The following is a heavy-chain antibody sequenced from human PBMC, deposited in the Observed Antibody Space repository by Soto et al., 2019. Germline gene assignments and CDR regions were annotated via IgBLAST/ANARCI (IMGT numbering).Heavy chain of an antibody. CDR1: GGSSSSGNTYS. Sequence: SETRCLTCAASGGSSSSGNTYSVSWVRQTREKGLEWIGSVSHTGGTCCTPSLKGRVTMSVDKSKNQFCMKLYSETDADMAVYYGARAVAPYLGSWFDPWGQGTLVTVSS. J-gene: IGHJ5*02. CDR3: ARAVAPYLGSWFDP. CDR2: VSHTGGT. V-gene: IGHV4-30-2*01. D-gene: IGHD3-10*01.